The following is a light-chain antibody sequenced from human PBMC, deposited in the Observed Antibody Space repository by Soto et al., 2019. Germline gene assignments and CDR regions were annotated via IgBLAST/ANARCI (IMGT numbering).Light chain of an antibody. CDR2: EVT. V-gene: IGLV2-14*02. J-gene: IGLJ1*01. CDR1: NSDVGSYNL. Sequence: QSVLTQPASVSGSPRQSITISCTGTNSDVGSYNLVSWFQQHPGKAPKLVIYEVTKRPSGVSDRFSGSKSGNTASLTISGLQTEDEADYYCISYTDRQSYLFGTGTKVTVL. CDR3: ISYTDRQSYL.